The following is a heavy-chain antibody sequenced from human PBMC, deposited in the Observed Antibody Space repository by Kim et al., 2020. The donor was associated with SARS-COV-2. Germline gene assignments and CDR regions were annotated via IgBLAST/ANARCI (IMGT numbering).Heavy chain of an antibody. CDR1: GGSVSSGSYY. CDR3: ARNMGVRGVIKDPYYYGMDV. Sequence: SETLSLTCTVSGGSVSSGSYYWSWIRQPPGKGLEWIGYIYYSGSTNYNPSLKSRVTISVDTSKNQFSLKLSSVTTADTAVYYCARNMGVRGVIKDPYYYGMDVWGQGTTVTVSS. CDR2: IYYSGST. V-gene: IGHV4-61*01. J-gene: IGHJ6*02. D-gene: IGHD3-10*01.